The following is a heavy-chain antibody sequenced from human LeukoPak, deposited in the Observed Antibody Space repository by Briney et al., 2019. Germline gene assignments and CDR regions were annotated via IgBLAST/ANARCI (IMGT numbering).Heavy chain of an antibody. V-gene: IGHV3-30*04. D-gene: IGHD2-15*01. Sequence: PGRSLRLSCAASGFTFSSYAMHWVRQAPGKGLEWVAVISYDGSNKYYADSVKGRFTISRDNSKNTLYLQMNSLRAEDTAVYYCARAKRYCSGGSCYFGYCLDVWGQGTTVTVSS. CDR1: GFTFSSYA. CDR2: ISYDGSNK. CDR3: ARAKRYCSGGSCYFGYCLDV. J-gene: IGHJ6*02.